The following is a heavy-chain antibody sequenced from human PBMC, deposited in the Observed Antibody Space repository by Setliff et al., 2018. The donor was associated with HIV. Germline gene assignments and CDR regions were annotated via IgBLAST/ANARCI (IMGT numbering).Heavy chain of an antibody. CDR2: VSNTGRRA. CDR1: TFSVSEYA. Sequence: GGSLRLSCAASTFSVSEYAMSWVRQAPGKGLEWVSAVSNTGRRAFYADSVKGRFTISKDNFENVVYLQMNSLRVDDTAVYYCVKDAYSTGKPGISWGQGTQVTVSS. CDR3: VKDAYSTGKPGIS. V-gene: IGHV3-23*05. J-gene: IGHJ4*02. D-gene: IGHD2-8*02.